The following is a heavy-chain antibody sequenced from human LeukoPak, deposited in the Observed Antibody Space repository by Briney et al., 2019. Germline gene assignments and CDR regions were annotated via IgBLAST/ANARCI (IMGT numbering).Heavy chain of an antibody. J-gene: IGHJ4*02. D-gene: IGHD1-14*01. CDR1: GFTVSSNY. CDR3: ARDATENPGYFDY. Sequence: GGSLRLSCAASGFTVSSNYMSWVRQAPGKGLEWVSVIYSGGSTYYADSAKGRFTISRDNSKNTLYLQMNSLRAEDTAVYYCARDATENPGYFDYWGQGTLVTVSS. V-gene: IGHV3-66*01. CDR2: IYSGGST.